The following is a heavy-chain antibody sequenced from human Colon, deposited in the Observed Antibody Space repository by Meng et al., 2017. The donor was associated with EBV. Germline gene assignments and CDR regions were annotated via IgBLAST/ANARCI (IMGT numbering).Heavy chain of an antibody. D-gene: IGHD1-26*01. CDR1: GFTFTSYV. CDR3: AKGGGSSAAEYFQH. Sequence: VQVVESGGGLGPPGGSLRLSCAASGFTFTSYVMRWVRQAPGKGLEWVSTISGSGGTYYADSVKGRFTISRDNSKNTLYLQMNSLRAEDTAVYYCAKGGGSSAAEYFQHWGQGTLVTVSS. V-gene: IGHV3-23*04. CDR2: ISGSGGT. J-gene: IGHJ1*01.